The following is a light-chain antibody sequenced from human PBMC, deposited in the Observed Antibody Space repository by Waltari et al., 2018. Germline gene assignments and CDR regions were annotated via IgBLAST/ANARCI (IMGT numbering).Light chain of an antibody. J-gene: IGLJ1*01. CDR2: EVV. Sequence: QSALTQPASVSGSPGQSITISCIGTSNDVGRYDLVPWYQHHPDKAPKVLISEVVKRPAGVSSRFSASKSGTTASLTISGLQADDEADYHCCSYAGTTTYVFGGGTKVTVL. CDR1: SNDVGRYDL. V-gene: IGLV2-23*02. CDR3: CSYAGTTTYV.